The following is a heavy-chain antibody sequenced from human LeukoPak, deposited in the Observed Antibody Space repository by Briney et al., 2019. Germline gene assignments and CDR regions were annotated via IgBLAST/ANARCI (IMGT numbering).Heavy chain of an antibody. V-gene: IGHV3-11*06. CDR3: ARGGSGWYEGDY. CDR2: ISTSSSYI. Sequence: GGSLRLSCAASGFTFSDYYMSWIRQAPGKGLEWVAFISTSSSYIYYADSVKGRFTISRDNAKKSLYLQMNSLRAEDTAVYYCARGGSGWYEGDYWGQEPWSPSPQ. J-gene: IGHJ4*01. CDR1: GFTFSDYY. D-gene: IGHD6-19*01.